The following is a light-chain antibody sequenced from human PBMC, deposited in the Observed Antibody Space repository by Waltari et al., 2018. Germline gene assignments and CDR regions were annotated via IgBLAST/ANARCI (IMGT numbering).Light chain of an antibody. J-gene: IGKJ4*01. CDR1: ESLLYSANNKDY. CDR3: QQYYGNPLT. Sequence: DIMMTQSPDSLAVSLGERVTINCKSSESLLYSANNKDYLAWYQHKPGQPPKLLIYWASNRESGVPERFSGSGSGTDFTLSISGLQSEDVAVYYCQQYYGNPLTFGGGTKVEIK. V-gene: IGKV4-1*01. CDR2: WAS.